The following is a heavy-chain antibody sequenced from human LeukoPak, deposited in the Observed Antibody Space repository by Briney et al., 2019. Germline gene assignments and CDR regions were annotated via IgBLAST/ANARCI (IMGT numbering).Heavy chain of an antibody. D-gene: IGHD5-12*01. CDR3: AKAPSLPNVLATGWFDP. CDR2: ISSSGGST. CDR1: GFTFSSYA. J-gene: IGHJ5*02. Sequence: GGSLRLSCAASGFTFSSYAMSWVRQASGKGLEWVSAISSSGGSTYYADSVKGRFTISRDNSKNTLYLQMNSLRAEDTAVYYCAKAPSLPNVLATGWFDPWGQGTLVTVSS. V-gene: IGHV3-23*01.